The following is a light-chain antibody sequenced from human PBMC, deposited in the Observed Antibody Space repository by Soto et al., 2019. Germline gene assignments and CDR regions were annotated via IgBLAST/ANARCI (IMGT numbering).Light chain of an antibody. CDR1: QSVSSSY. CDR2: GIS. J-gene: IGKJ1*01. Sequence: EIVLTQSPGTLSLSPGERATLSCRASQSVSSSYLAWYQQKPGQAPRLLMYGISRRATGIPDRFSGSGSGTDFTLTITRLEPEDFAVYYCRQYVTSSPRTFGQGTKVDIK. CDR3: RQYVTSSPRT. V-gene: IGKV3-20*01.